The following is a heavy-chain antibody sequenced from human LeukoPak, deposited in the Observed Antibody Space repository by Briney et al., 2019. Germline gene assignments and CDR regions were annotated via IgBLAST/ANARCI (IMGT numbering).Heavy chain of an antibody. CDR3: AKDSGDYYDSSGYSSYFDY. CDR1: GFTFSSYG. V-gene: IGHV3-30*18. J-gene: IGHJ4*02. CDR2: ISYDGSNK. D-gene: IGHD3-22*01. Sequence: PGGSLRLSCAASGFTFSSYGMHWARQAPGKGLEWVAVISYDGSNKYYADSVKGRFTISRDNSKNTLYLQMNSLRAEDTAVYYCAKDSGDYYDSSGYSSYFDYWGQGTLVTVSS.